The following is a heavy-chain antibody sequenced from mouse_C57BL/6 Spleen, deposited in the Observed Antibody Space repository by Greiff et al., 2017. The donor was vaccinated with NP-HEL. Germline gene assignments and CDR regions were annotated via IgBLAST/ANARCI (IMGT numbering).Heavy chain of an antibody. Sequence: QVQLQQPGAELVRPGTSVKLSCKASGYTFTSYWMHWVKQRPGQGLEWIGVIDPSDSYTNYNQKFKGKATLTVDTSSSTAYMQLSSLTSEDSAVYYCARDYGSSYRVAYWGQGTLVTVSA. CDR2: IDPSDSYT. CDR3: ARDYGSSYRVAY. CDR1: GYTFTSYW. J-gene: IGHJ3*01. D-gene: IGHD1-1*01. V-gene: IGHV1-59*01.